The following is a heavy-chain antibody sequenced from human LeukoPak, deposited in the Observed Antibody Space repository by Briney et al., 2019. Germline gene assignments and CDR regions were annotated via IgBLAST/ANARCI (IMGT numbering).Heavy chain of an antibody. CDR3: ARRTAAETIDC. Sequence: PSETLSLTCTVSGGSISSSSYYWGWIRQPPGKGLEWIATLYYSGITYYNPSLKSRVAISADTSKNQFSLKLNSVTAADTAVYYCARRTAAETIDCWGQGTLVTVSS. CDR2: LYYSGIT. CDR1: GGSISSSSYY. J-gene: IGHJ4*02. D-gene: IGHD6-13*01. V-gene: IGHV4-39*01.